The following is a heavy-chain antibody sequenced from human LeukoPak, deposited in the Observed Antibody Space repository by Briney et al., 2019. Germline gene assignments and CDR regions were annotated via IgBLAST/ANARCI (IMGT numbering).Heavy chain of an antibody. CDR1: GFAFSSYA. CDR3: AKVVVAADRPAVAGTGLGEY. J-gene: IGHJ4*02. V-gene: IGHV3-30-3*01. D-gene: IGHD6-19*01. CDR2: IAYDGSNK. Sequence: PGGTLRLSCAASGFAFSSYAMEWVRQAPGKGLEWVAVIAYDGSNKYYADSVKGRFTLSRDNSKNTLYLQMNSLRPEDTAVYYCAKVVVAADRPAVAGTGLGEYWGQGTLVTVSS.